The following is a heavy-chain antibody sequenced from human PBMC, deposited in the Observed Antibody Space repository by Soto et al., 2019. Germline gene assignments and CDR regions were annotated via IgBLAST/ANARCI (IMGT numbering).Heavy chain of an antibody. CDR3: ARDGVGSTAYFGYFDY. Sequence: PGGSLRLSCAASGFTFSSYGMHWVRQAPGKGLEWVAVIRFDGSNTYYADSVKGRFTISRDNARNMLYLQMNSLRAEDTAVYYCARDGVGSTAYFGYFDYWGLGTLVTVSS. D-gene: IGHD1-26*01. V-gene: IGHV3-33*01. J-gene: IGHJ4*02. CDR1: GFTFSSYG. CDR2: IRFDGSNT.